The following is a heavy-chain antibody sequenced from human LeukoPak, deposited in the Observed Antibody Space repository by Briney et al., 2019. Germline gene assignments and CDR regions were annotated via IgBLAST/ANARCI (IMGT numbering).Heavy chain of an antibody. CDR2: ITSSDSTT. D-gene: IGHD3-22*01. CDR3: ARDLGQYYDTSDNWFDP. J-gene: IGHJ5*02. CDR1: GFTFSSYE. V-gene: IGHV3-48*03. Sequence: PGGSLRLSCVASGFTFSSYEMNWVRQAPGKGLEWLTYITSSDSTTHYADSVKGRFTISRDNAKNTLNLQMNSLRAEDTAVYYCARDLGQYYDTSDNWFDPWGQGTLVTVSS.